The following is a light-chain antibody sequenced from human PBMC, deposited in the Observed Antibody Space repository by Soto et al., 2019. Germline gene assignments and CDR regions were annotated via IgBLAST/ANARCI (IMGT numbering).Light chain of an antibody. CDR3: QQYGSSRWT. CDR1: QSVSSSY. CDR2: GAS. V-gene: IGKV3-20*01. J-gene: IGKJ1*01. Sequence: EIVLTQSPDTLSLSPGEIATLSCRASQSVSSSYLAWYQQKPGQAPRLLIYGASSRATGIPDRFSGSGSGTDFTLTISRLEPEDFAVYYCQQYGSSRWTFGQGTKVDIK.